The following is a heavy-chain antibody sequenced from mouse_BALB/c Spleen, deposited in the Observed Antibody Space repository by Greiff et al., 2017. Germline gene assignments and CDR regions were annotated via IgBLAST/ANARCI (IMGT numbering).Heavy chain of an antibody. V-gene: IGHV14-3*02. CDR1: GFNIKDTY. CDR2: IDPANGNT. D-gene: IGHD1-1*01. CDR3: APYGPFAY. J-gene: IGHJ3*01. Sequence: VQLKESGAELVKPGASVKLSCTASGFNIKDTYMHWVKQRPEQGLEWIGRIDPANGNTKYDPKFQGKATITADTSSNTAYLQLSSLTSEDTAVYYCAPYGPFAYWGQGTLVTVSA.